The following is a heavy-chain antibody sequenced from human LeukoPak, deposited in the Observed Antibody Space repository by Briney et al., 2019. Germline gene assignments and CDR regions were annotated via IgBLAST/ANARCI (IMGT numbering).Heavy chain of an antibody. V-gene: IGHV1-69*05. CDR2: IIPIFGTA. CDR3: ASAYYDILPGDY. D-gene: IGHD3-9*01. CDR1: GGTFSSYA. J-gene: IGHJ4*02. Sequence: ASVKVSCKASGGTFSSYAISWVRQAPGQGLEWMGGIIPIFGTANYAQRFQGRVTITTDESTSTAYMELSSLRSEDTAVYYCASAYYDILPGDYWGQGTLVTVSS.